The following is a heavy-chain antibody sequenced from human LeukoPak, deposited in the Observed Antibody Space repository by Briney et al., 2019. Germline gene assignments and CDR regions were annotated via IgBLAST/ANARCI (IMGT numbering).Heavy chain of an antibody. D-gene: IGHD3-9*01. CDR1: GFTFSSYA. V-gene: IGHV3-23*01. J-gene: IGHJ5*02. CDR3: AKAPNYDILTGNWFDP. CDR2: ISGSGGST. Sequence: PGGSLRLSCAASGFTFSSYAMSWVRQAPGKGLEWVSAISGSGGSTYYADSVKGRFTISRDNSKNTLYLQMNSLRAEDTAVYYCAKAPNYDILTGNWFDPWGQGTLVTVSS.